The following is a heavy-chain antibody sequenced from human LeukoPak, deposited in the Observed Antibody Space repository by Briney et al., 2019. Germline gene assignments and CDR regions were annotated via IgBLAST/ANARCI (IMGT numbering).Heavy chain of an antibody. CDR3: ARDLDYDSSGYYTLGY. V-gene: IGHV3-48*04. CDR2: ISSGSSTI. D-gene: IGHD3-22*01. CDR1: GFTFSSYS. Sequence: PGGSLRLSCAASGFTFSSYSMNWARQAPGRGLEWVSYISSGSSTIYYADSVKGRFTISRDNAKNSLYLQMNSLRAEDTAVYYCARDLDYDSSGYYTLGYWGQGTLVTVSS. J-gene: IGHJ4*02.